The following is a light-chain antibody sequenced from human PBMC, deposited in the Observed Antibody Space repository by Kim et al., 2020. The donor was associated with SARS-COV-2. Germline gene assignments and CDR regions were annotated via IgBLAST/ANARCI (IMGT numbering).Light chain of an antibody. CDR1: QSVSSY. V-gene: IGKV3-11*01. Sequence: EIVLTQSAATLSLSPGERATLSCRASQSVSSYLAWHQQKPGQAPRLLIYDASNRATGIPARFSGSGSGTDFTLTISSLEPEDFAVYYCQQRSNWPPRFTFGPGTKVDIK. CDR2: DAS. J-gene: IGKJ3*01. CDR3: QQRSNWPPRFT.